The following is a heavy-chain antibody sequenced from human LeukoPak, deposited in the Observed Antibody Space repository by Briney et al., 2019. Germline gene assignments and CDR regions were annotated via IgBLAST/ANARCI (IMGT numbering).Heavy chain of an antibody. CDR1: GGTFSSYA. CDR3: ARDTYCSGGSCYLSDIDY. V-gene: IGHV1-18*01. CDR2: ISAYNGNT. J-gene: IGHJ4*02. D-gene: IGHD2-15*01. Sequence: ASVKVSCKASGGTFSSYAISWVRQAPGQGLEWMGWISAYNGNTNYAQKLQGRVTMTTDTSTSTAYMELRSLRSDDTAVYYCARDTYCSGGSCYLSDIDYWGQGTLVTVSS.